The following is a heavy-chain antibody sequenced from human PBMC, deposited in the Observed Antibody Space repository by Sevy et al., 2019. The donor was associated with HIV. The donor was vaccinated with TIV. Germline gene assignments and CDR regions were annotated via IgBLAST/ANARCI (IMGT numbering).Heavy chain of an antibody. D-gene: IGHD6-13*01. CDR2: ITFSSNYI. J-gene: IGHJ3*02. CDR1: GFTFNSHG. CDR3: ARSWEQQLHDAFDI. V-gene: IGHV3-21*01. Sequence: GGSLRLSCATSGFTFNSHGMHWVRQAPGKGLEWVSSITFSSNYIYYADSVKGRFTISRDNAKNSLYLQMNSLRAEDTAVYYCARSWEQQLHDAFDIWGQGTMVTVSS.